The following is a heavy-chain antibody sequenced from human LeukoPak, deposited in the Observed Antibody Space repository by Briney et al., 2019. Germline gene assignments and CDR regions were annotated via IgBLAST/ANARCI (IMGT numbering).Heavy chain of an antibody. CDR3: ARGGSWFDP. CDR1: GGSIRRHY. Sequence: PSETLSLTCTVSGGSIRRHYWTWLRQPPGKGLEWIGYIYFSGTNNYNPSLKSRVTISVDTSKNQFSLNLTSVTAADTAVYSCARGGSWFDPWGQGTLVTVSS. J-gene: IGHJ5*02. V-gene: IGHV4-59*11. CDR2: IYFSGTN. D-gene: IGHD6-25*01.